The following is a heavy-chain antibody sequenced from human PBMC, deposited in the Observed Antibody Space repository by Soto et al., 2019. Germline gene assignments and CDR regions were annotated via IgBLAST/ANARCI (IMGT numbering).Heavy chain of an antibody. CDR1: GYSFTSYW. J-gene: IGHJ6*02. V-gene: IGHV5-51*01. CDR2: IYPGDSDT. Sequence: GASLKISCKGSGYSFTSYWIGWVRQMPGKGLEWMGIIYPGDSDTRYSPSFQGQVTISADKSIRTAYLQWSSLKASDTAMYYGARVVVVAAGYYGMDVWGQGTTVTVSS. D-gene: IGHD2-15*01. CDR3: ARVVVVAAGYYGMDV.